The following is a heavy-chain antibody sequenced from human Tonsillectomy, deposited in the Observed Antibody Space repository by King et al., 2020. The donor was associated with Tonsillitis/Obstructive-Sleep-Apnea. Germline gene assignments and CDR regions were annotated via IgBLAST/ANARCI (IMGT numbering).Heavy chain of an antibody. CDR2: INHSGST. CDR3: ARGPQDSIVVVPAALRDFDY. V-gene: IGHV4-34*01. CDR1: GGSFSGYY. D-gene: IGHD2-2*01. Sequence: VQLQQWGAGLLKPSETLSLPCAVYGGSFSGYYWSWIRQPPGKGLEWIGEINHSGSTNYNPSLKSRVTISVDTSKNQFSLKLSSVTAADTAVYYCARGPQDSIVVVPAALRDFDYWGQGTLVTVSS. J-gene: IGHJ4*02.